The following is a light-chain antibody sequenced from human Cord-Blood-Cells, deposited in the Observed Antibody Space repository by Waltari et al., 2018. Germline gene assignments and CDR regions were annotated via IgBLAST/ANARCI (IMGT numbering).Light chain of an antibody. Sequence: EIVLTQSPATLSLSPGERATLSGRDSQSVSSYLAWYQQKPGQAPRLLIYDASNRATGIPARFSGSGSGTDFTLTISSLEPEDFAVYYCQQRSNWLTFGGGTKVEIK. J-gene: IGKJ4*01. CDR2: DAS. V-gene: IGKV3-11*01. CDR1: QSVSSY. CDR3: QQRSNWLT.